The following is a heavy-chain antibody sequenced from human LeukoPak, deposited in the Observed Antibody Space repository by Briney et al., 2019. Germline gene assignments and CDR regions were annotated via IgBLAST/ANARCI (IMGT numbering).Heavy chain of an antibody. D-gene: IGHD3-9*01. Sequence: TSETLSLTCTVSGGSINSYYWSWIRQPPGKGLEWIGYIYYSGSTNYNPSLKSRVTISVDTSKNQFSLKLSSVTAADTAVYYCARIIQYYDILTGYYTVPYYFDYWGQGTLVTVSS. CDR3: ARIIQYYDILTGYYTVPYYFDY. CDR1: GGSINSYY. CDR2: IYYSGST. J-gene: IGHJ4*02. V-gene: IGHV4-59*01.